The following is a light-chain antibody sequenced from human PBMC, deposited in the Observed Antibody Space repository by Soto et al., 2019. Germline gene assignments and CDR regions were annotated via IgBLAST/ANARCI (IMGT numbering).Light chain of an antibody. CDR2: DVS. Sequence: QSALTQPASVSGSPGQSITISCTGTSSDVGAYNYVSWYQHHPGKAPKLMIYDVSNRPSGVSNRFSGSKSGNTASLNISGLQAEDGADYYCNSFATSSTLVFGGGTKLTVL. J-gene: IGLJ2*01. CDR1: SSDVGAYNY. CDR3: NSFATSSTLV. V-gene: IGLV2-14*03.